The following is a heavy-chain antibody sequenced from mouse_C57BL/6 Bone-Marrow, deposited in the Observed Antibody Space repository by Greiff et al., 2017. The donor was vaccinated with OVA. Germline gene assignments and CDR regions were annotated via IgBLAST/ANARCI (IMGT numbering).Heavy chain of an antibody. CDR2: INPGSGGT. V-gene: IGHV1-54*01. J-gene: IGHJ4*01. CDR3: ARYRIYYDYDGGGYYAMYY. Sequence: VQLQQSGAELVRPGTSVKVSCKASGYAFTNYLIEWVKQRPGQGLEWIGVINPGSGGTNYNEKFKGKATLTADKSSSPAYMPLRSLTSEDSAVYFCARYRIYYDYDGGGYYAMYYWGQGTSVTVSS. CDR1: GYAFTNYL. D-gene: IGHD2-4*01.